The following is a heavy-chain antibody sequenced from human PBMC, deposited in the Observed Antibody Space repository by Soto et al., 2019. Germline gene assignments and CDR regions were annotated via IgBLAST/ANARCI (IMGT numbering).Heavy chain of an antibody. CDR2: ISGSSQTI. Sequence: GGSLRLSCAASGFIFNTYSMNWVRQAPGKGLEWVSYISGSSQTIFYADSVRGRFTISRDNANNSTYLQMVSLRDEDTAVYYCARTLSWRRGPFDSWGQGTLVTVS. J-gene: IGHJ4*02. CDR3: ARTLSWRRGPFDS. CDR1: GFIFNTYS. V-gene: IGHV3-48*02. D-gene: IGHD2-15*01.